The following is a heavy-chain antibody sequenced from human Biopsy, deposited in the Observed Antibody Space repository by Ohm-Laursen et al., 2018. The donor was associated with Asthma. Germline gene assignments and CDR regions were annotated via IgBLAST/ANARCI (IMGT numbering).Heavy chain of an antibody. D-gene: IGHD3-16*01. J-gene: IGHJ4*02. CDR2: SSYSGFR. Sequence: SDTLSPTCTFSGGSINSDYWSWIRQPPGKGLEWIGLSSYSGFRKYNPSLKSRVTISVDTSKNQLSLNLTSVIAADTAVYYCARDQGDSKFDYWGQGILVTVSS. CDR1: GGSINSDY. V-gene: IGHV4-59*07. CDR3: ARDQGDSKFDY.